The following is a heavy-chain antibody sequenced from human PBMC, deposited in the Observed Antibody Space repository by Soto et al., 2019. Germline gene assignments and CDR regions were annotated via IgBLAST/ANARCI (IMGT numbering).Heavy chain of an antibody. D-gene: IGHD6-13*01. CDR3: ARANGLSSSWYIYGMDV. V-gene: IGHV5-51*01. J-gene: IGHJ6*02. Sequence: GESLKISCKGSGYSFTSYWIGWVRQMPGKGLEWMGIIYPGDSDTRYSPYSQGQVTISADKSIGTAYLQWSSLKASDTAMYYCARANGLSSSWYIYGMDVWGQGTTVTVSS. CDR1: GYSFTSYW. CDR2: IYPGDSDT.